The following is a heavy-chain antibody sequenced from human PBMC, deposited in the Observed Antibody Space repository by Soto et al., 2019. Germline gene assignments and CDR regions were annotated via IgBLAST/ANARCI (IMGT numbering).Heavy chain of an antibody. J-gene: IGHJ5*01. CDR2: ISSSGSFM. CDR3: ARDPPTGTTLDWVDS. V-gene: IGHV3-21*01. CDR1: GFSFSSDS. D-gene: IGHD1-7*01. Sequence: GGSLRLSCAASGFSFSSDSMAWVRQAPGKGLEWVSSISSSGSFMNYADSVKGRFTISRDNARNSLYPQMSGLKDEDTAVYYCARDPPTGTTLDWVDSWGQGTLVTVSS.